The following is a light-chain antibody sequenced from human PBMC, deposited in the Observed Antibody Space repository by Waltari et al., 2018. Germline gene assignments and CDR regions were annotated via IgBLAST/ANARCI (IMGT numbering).Light chain of an antibody. V-gene: IGKV1-27*01. CDR1: QDINIH. CDR3: QKYNDVPQP. CDR2: AAS. J-gene: IGKJ4*01. Sequence: DIQMTQSPSSLSASVGDRVTISCRASQDINIHLAWYQQKPGKVPDLLIYAASTLRSGVPSRFSGGGSGTYFTLTISSLQPEDFATYYRQKYNDVPQPFGGGTKVEMK.